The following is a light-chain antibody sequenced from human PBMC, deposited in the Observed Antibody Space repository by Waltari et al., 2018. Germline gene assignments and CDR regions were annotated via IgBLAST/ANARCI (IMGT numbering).Light chain of an antibody. CDR3: QQYKRPPWT. CDR2: RSF. CDR1: ESINSW. J-gene: IGKJ1*01. V-gene: IGKV1-5*03. Sequence: DIQMTQSPSTLSASVGDRVTISCRATESINSWLAWYQQKPGKAPKLLLSRSFNLESGVPSRFSGSGSGTEFILTISSLQPDDLATYHCQQYKRPPWTFGQGTKV.